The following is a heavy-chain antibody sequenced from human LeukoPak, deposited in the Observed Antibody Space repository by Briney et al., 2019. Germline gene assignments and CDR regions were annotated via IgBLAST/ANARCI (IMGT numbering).Heavy chain of an antibody. V-gene: IGHV5-51*01. CDR3: ARTGYSSSWYNWFDP. CDR1: GYSFTSYW. D-gene: IGHD6-13*01. CDR2: IYPGDSDT. J-gene: IGHJ5*02. Sequence: GESLKISCKGSGYSFTSYWIGWVRQMPGKGLEWMGIIYPGDSDTRYSPSFQGQVTISADKSISTAYLQWSSLKASDTAMYYCARTGYSSSWYNWFDPWGQGTLVTVSS.